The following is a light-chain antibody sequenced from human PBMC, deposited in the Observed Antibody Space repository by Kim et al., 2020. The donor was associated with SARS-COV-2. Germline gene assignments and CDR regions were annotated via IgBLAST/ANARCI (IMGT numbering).Light chain of an antibody. CDR2: DAS. Sequence: EIVLTQSPATLSVSPGERATLSCRASQSVSINLAWYQQKPGQSPRLLIYDASTRATGVPDRFSGSGSGTQFTLTISSLQSEDSAVYYCQQFHDWYSFGQGTKME. CDR1: QSVSIN. CDR3: QQFHDWYS. V-gene: IGKV3-15*01. J-gene: IGKJ2*03.